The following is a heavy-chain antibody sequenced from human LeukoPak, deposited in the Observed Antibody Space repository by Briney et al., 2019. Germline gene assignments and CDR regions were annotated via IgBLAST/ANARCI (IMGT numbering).Heavy chain of an antibody. CDR3: ARGEYSYGPFDY. Sequence: SVKVSCKASGGTFSSYAISWVRQAPGQGLEWMGGIIPIFGTANYAQKFQGRVTITADESTSTAYMELSRLRSDDTAVYYCARGEYSYGPFDYWGQGTLVTVSS. CDR1: GGTFSSYA. D-gene: IGHD5-18*01. J-gene: IGHJ4*02. CDR2: IIPIFGTA. V-gene: IGHV1-69*13.